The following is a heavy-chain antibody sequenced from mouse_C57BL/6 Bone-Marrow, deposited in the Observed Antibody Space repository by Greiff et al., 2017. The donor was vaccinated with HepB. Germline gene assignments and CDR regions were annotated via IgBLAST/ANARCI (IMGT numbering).Heavy chain of an antibody. Sequence: EVKLEESGGGLVKPGGSLKLSCAASGFTFSSYAMSWVRQTPEKRLEWVATISDGGSYTYYPDNVKGRFTISRDNAKNNLYLQMSHLKSEDTAMYYCARDDYYDYGRDYWGQGTTLTVSS. CDR2: ISDGGSYT. J-gene: IGHJ2*01. V-gene: IGHV5-4*01. CDR3: ARDDYYDYGRDY. D-gene: IGHD2-4*01. CDR1: GFTFSSYA.